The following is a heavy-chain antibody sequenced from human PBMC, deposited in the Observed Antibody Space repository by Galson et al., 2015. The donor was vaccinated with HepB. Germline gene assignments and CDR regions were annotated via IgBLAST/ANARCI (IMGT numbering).Heavy chain of an antibody. J-gene: IGHJ4*02. CDR2: IYWDDDK. V-gene: IGHV2-5*02. Sequence: PALVKPTQTLTLTCTFSGFSLSTSGVGVGWIRQPPGKALEWLALIYWDDDKRYSPSLKSRLTITKDTSKNQVVLTMTNMDPVDTATYYCAHKGPTNYYGSGSYYDYWGQGTLVTVSS. CDR1: GFSLSTSGVG. D-gene: IGHD3-10*01. CDR3: AHKGPTNYYGSGSYYDY.